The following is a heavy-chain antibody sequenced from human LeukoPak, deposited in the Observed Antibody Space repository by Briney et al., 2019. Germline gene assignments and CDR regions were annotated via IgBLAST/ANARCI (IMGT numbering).Heavy chain of an antibody. CDR3: AKGSVTTTPTTEYFDS. CDR2: ISGNGAYT. CDR1: GFTFSSYA. V-gene: IGHV3-23*01. D-gene: IGHD4-11*01. Sequence: GRSLRLSCAASGFTFSSYAMSWVRQAPGKGLEWVSVISGNGAYTNYVDSVKGRFTMSRDNSKNTLYLQMNSLRAEDTAVYYCAKGSVTTTPTTEYFDSWGQGTLVSVSS. J-gene: IGHJ4*02.